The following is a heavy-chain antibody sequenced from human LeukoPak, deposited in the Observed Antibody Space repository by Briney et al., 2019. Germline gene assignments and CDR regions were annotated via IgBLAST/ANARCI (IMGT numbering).Heavy chain of an antibody. CDR1: GGSISSGGYS. J-gene: IGHJ4*02. CDR2: IYHSGST. CDR3: ARLRTVVTPFDY. D-gene: IGHD4-23*01. V-gene: IGHV4-30-2*03. Sequence: SETLSLTCAVSGGSISSGGYSWSWIRQPPGKGLEWIGYIYHSGSTYYNPSLKSRVTISVDTSKNQFSLKLSSVTAADTAVYYCARLRTVVTPFDYWGQGTLVTVSS.